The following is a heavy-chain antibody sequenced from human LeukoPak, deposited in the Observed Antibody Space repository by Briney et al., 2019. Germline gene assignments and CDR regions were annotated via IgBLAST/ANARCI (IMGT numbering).Heavy chain of an antibody. CDR1: GYSISSGYY. Sequence: ASETLSLTCTVSGYSISSGYYWGRIRQPPGKGLEWIGSIYHSGSTYYNPSLKIRVTISVDTSRNQFSLKLSSVTAADTAVYYCARDSWSNYPPLNYFDYWGQGTLVTVSS. CDR2: IYHSGST. D-gene: IGHD4-11*01. V-gene: IGHV4-38-2*02. CDR3: ARDSWSNYPPLNYFDY. J-gene: IGHJ4*02.